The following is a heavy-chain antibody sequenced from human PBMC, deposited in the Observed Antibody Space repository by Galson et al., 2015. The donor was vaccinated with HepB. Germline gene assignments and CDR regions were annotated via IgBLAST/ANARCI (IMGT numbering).Heavy chain of an antibody. J-gene: IGHJ6*02. CDR3: AKVGHDILTGDFTHYFYGLDA. D-gene: IGHD3-9*01. V-gene: IGHV3-23*01. Sequence: SLRLSCAASGFTFNSYAMTWVRQAPGKGLEWVSAIRSTGDTTYYADSVKGRFTISRDNSKNMQFLQMSGLRVEDTAIYYCAKVGHDILTGDFTHYFYGLDAWGPGTRVTVSS. CDR2: IRSTGDTT. CDR1: GFTFNSYA.